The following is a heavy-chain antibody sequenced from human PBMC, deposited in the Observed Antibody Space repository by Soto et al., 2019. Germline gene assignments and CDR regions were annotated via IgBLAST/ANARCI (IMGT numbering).Heavy chain of an antibody. J-gene: IGHJ6*03. D-gene: IGHD3-10*01. V-gene: IGHV4-59*08. Sequence: PSETLSLTCTVSGGSISSYYWSWIRQPPGKGLEWIGYIYYSGSTNYNPSLKSRVTISVDTSKNQFSLKLSSVTAADTAVYYCARLYGSGSYWGSYYYYYMDVWGKGTTVTVSS. CDR1: GGSISSYY. CDR3: ARLYGSGSYWGSYYYYYMDV. CDR2: IYYSGST.